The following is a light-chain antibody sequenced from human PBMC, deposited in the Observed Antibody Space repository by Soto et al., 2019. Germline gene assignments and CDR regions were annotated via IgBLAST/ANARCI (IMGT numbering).Light chain of an antibody. CDR2: WAS. Sequence: DIVMTQSPDSLAVSLGERATINCKSSQSVLYSSNNKNYLAWYQQKPGQPPKLLIYWASTRASGVPDRFSGSGSGTDFTLTISSLQAEDVAVYYCQQYYSTPTFGQGTKVDIK. CDR1: QSVLYSSNNKNY. J-gene: IGKJ1*01. CDR3: QQYYSTPT. V-gene: IGKV4-1*01.